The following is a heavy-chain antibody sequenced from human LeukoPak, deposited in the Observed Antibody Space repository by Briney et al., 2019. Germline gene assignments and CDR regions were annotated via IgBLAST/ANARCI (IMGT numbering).Heavy chain of an antibody. CDR2: ISGSSSYI. D-gene: IGHD1-26*01. J-gene: IGHJ4*02. CDR3: ARDRSTSFDY. Sequence: GGSLRLSCAASGLTFSSYSMNWVRQVPGKGLEWVSSISGSSSYIYYADSVKGRFTISRDNAKKSLWLQMNSLRAEDTAVYYCARDRSTSFDYWGQGTLVTVSS. V-gene: IGHV3-21*01. CDR1: GLTFSSYS.